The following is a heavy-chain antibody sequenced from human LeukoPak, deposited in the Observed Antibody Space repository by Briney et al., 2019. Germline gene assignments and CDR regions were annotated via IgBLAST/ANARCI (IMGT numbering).Heavy chain of an antibody. CDR3: ARDLLIVATITSYYYYGMDV. J-gene: IGHJ6*02. V-gene: IGHV1-2*02. D-gene: IGHD5-12*01. Sequence: GASVKVSCKASGYTFTGYYMHWVRQAPGQGLEWMGWINPNSGGTNYAQKFQGRATMTRDTSISTAYMELSRLRSDDTAVYYCARDLLIVATITSYYYYGMDVWGQGTTVTVSS. CDR1: GYTFTGYY. CDR2: INPNSGGT.